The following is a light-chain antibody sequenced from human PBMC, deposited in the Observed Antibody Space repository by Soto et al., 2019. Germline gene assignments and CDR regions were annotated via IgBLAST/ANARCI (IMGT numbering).Light chain of an antibody. CDR2: GAS. Sequence: EIVMTQSPATLSVSPGERATLSSRASQSVSSNLAWYQQKPGQAPRLLNYGASTRATGIPARFSGSGSGTEFTLTISSLQSEDFAVYYCQQYNNWPPWTFGQGTKVEIK. V-gene: IGKV3-15*01. CDR3: QQYNNWPPWT. J-gene: IGKJ1*01. CDR1: QSVSSN.